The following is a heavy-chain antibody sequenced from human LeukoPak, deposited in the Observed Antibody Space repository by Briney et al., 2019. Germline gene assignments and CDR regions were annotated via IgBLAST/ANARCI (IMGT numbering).Heavy chain of an antibody. CDR3: AKVPVVVVAATTTTDAFDI. V-gene: IGHV3-30*18. CDR2: ISYDGSNK. Sequence: PGGSLRLSCAASGFTFSSYGMHWVRQAPGKGLEWVAVISYDGSNKYYADSVKGRFTISRDNSKNTLYLQMNSLRAEDTAVYYCAKVPVVVVAATTTTDAFDIWGQGTMVTVSS. D-gene: IGHD2-15*01. J-gene: IGHJ3*02. CDR1: GFTFSSYG.